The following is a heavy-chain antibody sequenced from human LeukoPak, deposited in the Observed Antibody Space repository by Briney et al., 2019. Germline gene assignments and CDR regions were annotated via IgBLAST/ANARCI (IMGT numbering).Heavy chain of an antibody. V-gene: IGHV3-33*01. Sequence: GRSLRLSCAASGFTFSSYGMHWVRQAPGKGLEWVAVIWYDGSNKYYADSVKGRFTISRDNSKNTLYLQMNSLRAEDTAVYYCARAPTYYYDSSGSYYFDYWGQGTLVTVSS. CDR1: GFTFSSYG. D-gene: IGHD3-22*01. CDR3: ARAPTYYYDSSGSYYFDY. J-gene: IGHJ4*02. CDR2: IWYDGSNK.